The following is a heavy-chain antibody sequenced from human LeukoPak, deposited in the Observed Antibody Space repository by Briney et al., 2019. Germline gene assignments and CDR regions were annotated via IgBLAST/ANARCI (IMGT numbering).Heavy chain of an antibody. V-gene: IGHV3-7*01. CDR2: IKQDGSEK. CDR3: AREVPAAGTPFFDY. CDR1: GFTFSSYW. Sequence: GGSLRLSRAASGFTFSSYWMSWVRQAPGKGLEWVANIKQDGSEKYYVDSVKGRFTISRDNAKNSLYLQMNSLRAEDTAVYYCAREVPAAGTPFFDYWGQGTLVTVSS. J-gene: IGHJ4*02. D-gene: IGHD6-13*01.